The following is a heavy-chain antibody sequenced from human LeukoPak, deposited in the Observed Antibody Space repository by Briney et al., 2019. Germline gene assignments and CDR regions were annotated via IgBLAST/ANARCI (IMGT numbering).Heavy chain of an antibody. J-gene: IGHJ3*02. V-gene: IGHV3-23*01. CDR1: GFTFSKFP. Sequence: GGSLRLSCAASGFTFSKFPMGWVRQAPGMGLEWVSAISASGDVTFYADSLRGRFTISRDNSKSTPYLQMNGLRAEDTAIFYCAKSLFTSATGTGRAFHIWGQGTRVTVSS. CDR2: ISASGDVT. CDR3: AKSLFTSATGTGRAFHI. D-gene: IGHD1-1*01.